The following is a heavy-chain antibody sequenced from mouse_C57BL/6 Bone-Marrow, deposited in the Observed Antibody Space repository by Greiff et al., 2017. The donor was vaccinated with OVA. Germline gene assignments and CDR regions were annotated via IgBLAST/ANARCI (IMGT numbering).Heavy chain of an antibody. CDR1: GYTFTSYG. CDR2: IYPRSGNT. V-gene: IGHV1-81*01. J-gene: IGHJ2*01. D-gene: IGHD1-1*01. CDR3: AKIGPYYYGSSYGYLDY. Sequence: VQLQQSGAELARPGASVKLSCKASGYTFTSYGISWVKQRTGQGLEWIGEIYPRSGNTYYNEKFKGKATLTADKSSSTAYMELRSLTSEDSAVYCCAKIGPYYYGSSYGYLDYWGQGTTLTGSS.